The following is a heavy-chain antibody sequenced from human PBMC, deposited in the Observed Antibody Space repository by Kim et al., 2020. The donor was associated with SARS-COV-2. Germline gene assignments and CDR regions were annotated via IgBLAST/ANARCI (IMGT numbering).Heavy chain of an antibody. CDR1: GGSISRYY. CDR3: ARRALGYCSGGSCYWAFDY. D-gene: IGHD2-15*01. CDR2: IYYNGNT. V-gene: IGHV4-59*08. Sequence: SETLSLTCTVSGGSISRYYWSWIRQPPGKGLEWIRYIYYNGNTNYNPSLKSRVTISVDTSKNQFSLKLSSVTAADTAVYYCARRALGYCSGGSCYWAFDYWGQGTLVTVSS. J-gene: IGHJ4*02.